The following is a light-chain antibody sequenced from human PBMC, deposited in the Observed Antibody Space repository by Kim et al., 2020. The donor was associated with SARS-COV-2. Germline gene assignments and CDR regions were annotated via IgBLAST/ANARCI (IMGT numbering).Light chain of an antibody. CDR3: QQSYRIPT. CDR1: QSISND. CDR2: STS. Sequence: DIQMTQSPSSLSASVGDRVTITCRASQSISNDLNWYQQIAGKAPKLVIYSTSNLESGVPSRFSGSGSGTDFTLTIDSLQPEDFATYYCQQSYRIPTFGGGTKVDIK. V-gene: IGKV1-39*01. J-gene: IGKJ4*01.